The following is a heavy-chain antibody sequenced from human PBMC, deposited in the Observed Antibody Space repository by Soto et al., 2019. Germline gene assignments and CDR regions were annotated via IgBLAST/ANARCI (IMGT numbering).Heavy chain of an antibody. Sequence: SETLSLTCTVSGGSISRYYWSWIRQPPGKGLEWIGYIYYSGSTNYNHTLSSRVNISGDPSKKQLSLKLSSVTGADRAVYYCARAGISYYYMDVWVKGTTVTVSS. CDR1: GGSISRYY. CDR3: ARAGISYYYMDV. CDR2: IYYSGST. D-gene: IGHD3-10*01. J-gene: IGHJ6*03. V-gene: IGHV4-59*01.